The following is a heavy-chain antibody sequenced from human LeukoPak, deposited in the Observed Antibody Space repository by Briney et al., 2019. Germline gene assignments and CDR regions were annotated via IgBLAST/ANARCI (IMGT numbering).Heavy chain of an antibody. CDR1: GGTFISYA. V-gene: IGHV1-8*02. CDR3: ARIADNWFDP. CDR2: MNPNSGNT. Sequence: ASVKVSFKASGGTFISYAISWVRQATGQGLEWMGWMNPNSGNTGYAQKFQGRVTMTRNTSISTAYMELSSLRSEDTAVYYCARIADNWFDPWGQGTLVTVSS. J-gene: IGHJ5*02.